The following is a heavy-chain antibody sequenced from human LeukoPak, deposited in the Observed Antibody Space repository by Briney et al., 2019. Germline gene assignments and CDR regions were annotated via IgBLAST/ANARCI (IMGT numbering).Heavy chain of an antibody. CDR3: ARGGYYGSGNDFRFDP. CDR2: IYYSGST. D-gene: IGHD3-10*01. Sequence: SETLSLTCTVSGGSISSYYWSWIRQPPGKGLEWIGCIYYSGSTNYNPSLKSRVTISVDTSKNQFSLKLSSVTAADTAVYYCARGGYYGSGNDFRFDPWGQGTLVTVSS. J-gene: IGHJ5*02. V-gene: IGHV4-59*01. CDR1: GGSISSYY.